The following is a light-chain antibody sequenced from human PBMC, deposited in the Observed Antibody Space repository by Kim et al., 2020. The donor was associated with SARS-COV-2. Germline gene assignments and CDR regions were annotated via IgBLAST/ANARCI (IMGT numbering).Light chain of an antibody. V-gene: IGLV3-19*01. J-gene: IGLJ3*02. CDR1: SLRSYY. Sequence: SSELTQDPAVSVALGQTVRITCQGDSLRSYYATWYQQKPGQAPIIVIYGKNIRPSGIPDRFSGSSSGNTASLTITGTQAGDEADYYCNSRDSSGNVVFGG. CDR2: GKN. CDR3: NSRDSSGNVV.